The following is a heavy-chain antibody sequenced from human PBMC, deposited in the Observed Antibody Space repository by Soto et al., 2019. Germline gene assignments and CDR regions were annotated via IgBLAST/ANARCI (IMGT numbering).Heavy chain of an antibody. CDR1: GGSFSGYY. J-gene: IGHJ4*02. CDR3: ARFLPTVTTTYYFDY. V-gene: IGHV4-34*01. CDR2: INHSGST. D-gene: IGHD4-4*01. Sequence: PSETLSLTCAVYGGSFSGYYWSWIRQPPGKGLEWIGEINHSGSTNYNPSLKSRVTISVDTSKNQFSLKLSSVTAADTAVYYCARFLPTVTTTYYFDYWGQGTLVTVSS.